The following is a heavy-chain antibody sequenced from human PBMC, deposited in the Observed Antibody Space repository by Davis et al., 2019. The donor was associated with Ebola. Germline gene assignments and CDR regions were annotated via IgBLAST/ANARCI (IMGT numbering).Heavy chain of an antibody. CDR2: MNPNSGNT. D-gene: IGHD5-18*01. V-gene: IGHV1-8*01. CDR3: ARELWIQPPDY. Sequence: ASVKVSCKASGYTFTSYDINWVRQATGQGLEWMGWMNPNSGNTGYAQNFQGRVTMTRNTSISTAYMELSSLRSEDTAVYYCARELWIQPPDYWGQGTLVTVSS. J-gene: IGHJ4*02. CDR1: GYTFTSYD.